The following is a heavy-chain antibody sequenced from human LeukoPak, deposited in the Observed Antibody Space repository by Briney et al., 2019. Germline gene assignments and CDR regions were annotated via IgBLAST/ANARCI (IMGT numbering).Heavy chain of an antibody. Sequence: SETLSLACTISGGSIGGDHWSWIRQAPGKGLEWIGYISYTGSTSYNPSLRNRVTISLHTSENQFSLRLTSVTAADTAVYYCARAVSGTSMVDYWGQGTLVAVSS. V-gene: IGHV4-59*08. CDR3: ARAVSGTSMVDY. J-gene: IGHJ4*02. CDR2: ISYTGST. CDR1: GGSIGGDH. D-gene: IGHD6-19*01.